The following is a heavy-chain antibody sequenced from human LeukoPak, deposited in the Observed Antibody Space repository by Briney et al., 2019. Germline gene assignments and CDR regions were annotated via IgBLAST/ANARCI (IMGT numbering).Heavy chain of an antibody. V-gene: IGHV1-8*03. CDR2: MNPNSGNT. Sequence: ASVKVSCKASGYTFTSYDISWVRQATGQGLEWMGWMNPNSGNTGYAQKFQGRVTITRNTSISTAYMELSSLRSEDTAVYYCARDRGYCSSTSCYTFDYWGQGTLVTVSS. J-gene: IGHJ4*02. CDR1: GYTFTSYD. D-gene: IGHD2-2*02. CDR3: ARDRGYCSSTSCYTFDY.